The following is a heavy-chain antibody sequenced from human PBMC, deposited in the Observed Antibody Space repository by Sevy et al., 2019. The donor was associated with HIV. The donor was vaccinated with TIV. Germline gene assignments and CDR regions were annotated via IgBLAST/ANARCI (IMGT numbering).Heavy chain of an antibody. CDR1: GGSISSYY. J-gene: IGHJ5*02. Sequence: SETLSLTCTVPGGSISSYYWSWIRQPPGKGLEWIGYIYYSGSTNYNPSLKGRVTISVDTSKNQFSLKLSSVTAADTAVYYCARALRYSRGVWFDPWGQGTLVTVSS. CDR2: IYYSGST. CDR3: ARALRYSRGVWFDP. D-gene: IGHD6-13*01. V-gene: IGHV4-59*13.